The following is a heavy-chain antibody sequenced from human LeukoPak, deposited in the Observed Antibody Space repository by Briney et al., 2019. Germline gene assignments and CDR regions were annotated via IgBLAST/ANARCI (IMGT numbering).Heavy chain of an antibody. V-gene: IGHV4-31*03. J-gene: IGHJ5*02. D-gene: IGHD1-26*01. CDR2: IFYRGNT. CDR3: ARVIEYSGRFDP. Sequence: SETLSLTCIVSGVSISGGDYWSWIRQHPGKGREWIGYIFYRGNTYYSPSLKSRVSMSIDTSKNQFSLMLSSVTAADTAVYYCARVIEYSGRFDPWGQGTLVTVSS. CDR1: GVSISGGDY.